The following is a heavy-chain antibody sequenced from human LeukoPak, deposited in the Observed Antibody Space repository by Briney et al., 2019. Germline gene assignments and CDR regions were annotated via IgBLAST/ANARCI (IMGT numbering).Heavy chain of an antibody. V-gene: IGHV4-61*02. Sequence: PSETLSLTCTVSGGSISSSSYYWGWIRQPAGKGLEWIGRIYTSGSTNYNPSLKSRVTISVDTSKNQFSLKLSSVTAADTAVYYCARLNYGSGPNMDVWGKGTTVTISS. CDR2: IYTSGST. D-gene: IGHD3-10*01. CDR1: GGSISSSSYY. J-gene: IGHJ6*03. CDR3: ARLNYGSGPNMDV.